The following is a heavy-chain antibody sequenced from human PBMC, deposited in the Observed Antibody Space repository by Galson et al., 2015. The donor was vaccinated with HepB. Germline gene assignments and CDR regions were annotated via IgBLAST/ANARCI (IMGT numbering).Heavy chain of an antibody. D-gene: IGHD3-3*01. J-gene: IGHJ4*02. CDR1: GYTFTSYG. V-gene: IGHV1-18*01. CDR2: ISAYNGNT. CDR3: ARTLTNRDYDFWSGYVYFDY. Sequence: VKVSCKASGYTFTSYGISWVRQAPGQGLEWMGWISAYNGNTNYAQKLQGRVTMTTDTSTSTAYMELRSLRSDDTAVYYCARTLTNRDYDFWSGYVYFDYWGQGTLVTVSS.